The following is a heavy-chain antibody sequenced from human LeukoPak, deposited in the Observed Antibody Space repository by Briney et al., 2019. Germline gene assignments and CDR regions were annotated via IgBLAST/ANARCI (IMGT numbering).Heavy chain of an antibody. CDR3: ARHIYHPITMGYYMDV. CDR1: GGSISSSSYF. Sequence: SETLSLTCTVSGGSISSSSYFWGWIRQPPGKGLEWIGSIYYSGSSYYNPSLKSRVTISVDTSKIQFSLRLSSVTAADTAVYYCARHIYHPITMGYYMDVWGKGTTVTVSS. J-gene: IGHJ6*03. CDR2: IYYSGSS. V-gene: IGHV4-39*01. D-gene: IGHD3-3*01.